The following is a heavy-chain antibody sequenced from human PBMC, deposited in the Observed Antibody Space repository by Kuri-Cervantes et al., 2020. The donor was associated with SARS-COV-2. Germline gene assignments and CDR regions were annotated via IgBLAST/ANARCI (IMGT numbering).Heavy chain of an antibody. V-gene: IGHV3-7*01. CDR2: IKQDGSEK. J-gene: IGHJ4*02. D-gene: IGHD5-12*01. Sequence: GESLKISCAASGFTFSSYWMSWVRQAPGKGLEWVVNIKQDGSEKYYVDSVKGRFTISRDNAKNSLYLQMNSLRAEDTAVYYCAREPQGYSGYDYFDYWGQGTLVTDSS. CDR1: GFTFSSYW. CDR3: AREPQGYSGYDYFDY.